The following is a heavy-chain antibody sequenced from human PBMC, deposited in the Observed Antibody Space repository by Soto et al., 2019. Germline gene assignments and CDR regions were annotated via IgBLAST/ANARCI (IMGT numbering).Heavy chain of an antibody. CDR3: ARNVYCSGASCYIGDNYFDY. J-gene: IGHJ4*02. Sequence: QLQLQESGPGLVKPSETLSLTCTVSGDSISSSSYYWGWIRQPPGKGLELIGSIYYSGCTYYNPSLKSRVTISVDTSKNQFSLKLSSVTDAYTAVYYCARNVYCSGASCYIGDNYFDYWGQGTLVTVSS. CDR2: IYYSGCT. D-gene: IGHD2-2*02. V-gene: IGHV4-39*01. CDR1: GDSISSSSYY.